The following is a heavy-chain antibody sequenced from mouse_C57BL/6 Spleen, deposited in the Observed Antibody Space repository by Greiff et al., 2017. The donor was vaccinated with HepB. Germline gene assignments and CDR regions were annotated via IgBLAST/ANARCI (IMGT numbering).Heavy chain of an antibody. V-gene: IGHV14-4*01. J-gene: IGHJ3*01. CDR1: GFNIKDDY. Sequence: EVQLQESGAELVRPGASVKLSCTASGFNIKDDYMHWVKQRPEQGLEWIGWIDPENGDTEYASKFQGKATITADTSSNTAYLQLSSLTSEDTAVYYCTTWDYDGYWGQGTLVTVSA. CDR2: IDPENGDT. CDR3: TTWDYDGY. D-gene: IGHD2-4*01.